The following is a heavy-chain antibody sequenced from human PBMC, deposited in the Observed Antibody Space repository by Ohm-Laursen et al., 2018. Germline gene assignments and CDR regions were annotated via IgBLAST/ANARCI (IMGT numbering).Heavy chain of an antibody. V-gene: IGHV3-11*01. Sequence: SLRLSCAASGFTFSDYYMSWIRQAPGKGLEWVSYISSSGSTIYYADSVKGRFTISRDNAKNSLYLQMNSLRAEDTAVYYCASLKPPLYYYGMDVWGQGTTVTVSS. CDR1: GFTFSDYY. CDR2: ISSSGSTI. J-gene: IGHJ6*02. CDR3: ASLKPPLYYYGMDV.